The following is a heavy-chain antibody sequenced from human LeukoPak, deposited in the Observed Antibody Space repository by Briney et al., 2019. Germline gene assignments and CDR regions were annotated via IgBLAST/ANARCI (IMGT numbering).Heavy chain of an antibody. J-gene: IGHJ4*02. CDR3: ARDPRPAMASLFDY. CDR1: GFTFSSHA. Sequence: GGSLRLSCAASGFTFSSHAMHWVRQTPGKGLEWLAFISYDGSFEYYADSVRGRFTISRDKFQSTLYLQLNSLRPEDTAIYYCARDPRPAMASLFDYWGQGTLVTVSS. CDR2: ISYDGSFE. V-gene: IGHV3-30*04. D-gene: IGHD5-18*01.